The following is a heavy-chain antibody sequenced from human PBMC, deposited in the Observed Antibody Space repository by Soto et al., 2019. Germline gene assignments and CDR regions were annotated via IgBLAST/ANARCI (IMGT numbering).Heavy chain of an antibody. CDR2: ISSSSSTI. J-gene: IGHJ5*02. D-gene: IGHD3-10*01. CDR3: AREYYGSGSYYPGGWFDP. Sequence: EVQLVESGGGLVQPGGSLRLSCAASGFTFSTYTMTWVRQAPGKGLEWVSYISSSSSTIYYADSVKGRFTISRDNAKNSLYLQMNSLRAEDTAVYYCAREYYGSGSYYPGGWFDPWGQGTLVTVSS. V-gene: IGHV3-48*01. CDR1: GFTFSTYT.